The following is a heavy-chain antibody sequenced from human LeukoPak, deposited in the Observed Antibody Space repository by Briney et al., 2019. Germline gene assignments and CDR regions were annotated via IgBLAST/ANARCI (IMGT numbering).Heavy chain of an antibody. CDR2: IYYSGST. Sequence: SETLSLTCTVSGGSISSSSYYWGWIRQPPGKGLEWIGSIYYSGSTYYNPSLESRVTISVDTSKNQFSLKLSSVTAADTAVYYCARPGVRAATDYWGQGTLVTVSS. CDR1: GGSISSSSYY. J-gene: IGHJ4*02. D-gene: IGHD2-15*01. CDR3: ARPGVRAATDY. V-gene: IGHV4-39*01.